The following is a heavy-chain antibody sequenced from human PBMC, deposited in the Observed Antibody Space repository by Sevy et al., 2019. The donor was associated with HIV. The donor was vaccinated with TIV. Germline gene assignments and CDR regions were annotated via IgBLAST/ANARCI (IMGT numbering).Heavy chain of an antibody. CDR1: GGSFSGYY. D-gene: IGHD2-2*01. CDR3: ARGDRTPYYYYMDV. J-gene: IGHJ6*03. Sequence: SETLSLTCAVYGGSFSGYYWSWIRQPPGKGLEWIGEINHSGSTNYNPSLKSRVTISVDTSKNQFSLKLSSVTAADTAVYYCARGDRTPYYYYMDVWGKGTTVTVSS. CDR2: INHSGST. V-gene: IGHV4-34*01.